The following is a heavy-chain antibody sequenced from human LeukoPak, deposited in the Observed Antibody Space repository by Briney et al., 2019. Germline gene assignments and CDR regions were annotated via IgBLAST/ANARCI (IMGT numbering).Heavy chain of an antibody. J-gene: IGHJ2*01. V-gene: IGHV4-34*01. Sequence: SETLSLTCAVYGGSFSGFYWSWIRQPPGNGLELIGEINHSGSTNYNASLKSRVAISVDTSKNQFSLKLSSVTAADTAVYYCARGGYGDGRYFDLWGRGTLVTVSS. CDR3: ARGGYGDGRYFDL. D-gene: IGHD4-17*01. CDR1: GGSFSGFY. CDR2: INHSGST.